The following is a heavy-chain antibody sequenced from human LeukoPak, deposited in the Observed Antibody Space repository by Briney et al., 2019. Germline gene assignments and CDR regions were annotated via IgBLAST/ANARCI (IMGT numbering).Heavy chain of an antibody. CDR2: IIPIFGTA. Sequence: GASVKVSCKASGGTFSSYAISWVRQSPGQGLEWMGGIIPIFGTANYAQKFQGRVTITADESTSTDYMELSSLRSEDTAVYYCASNAGGPVLYDYWGQGTLVTVSS. J-gene: IGHJ4*02. D-gene: IGHD3-10*01. V-gene: IGHV1-69*13. CDR3: ASNAGGPVLYDY. CDR1: GGTFSSYA.